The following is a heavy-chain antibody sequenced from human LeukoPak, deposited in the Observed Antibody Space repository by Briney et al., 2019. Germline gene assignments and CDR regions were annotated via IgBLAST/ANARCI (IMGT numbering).Heavy chain of an antibody. J-gene: IGHJ3*01. Sequence: GESLKISCQGSVNSFTSRWIGWVRQMPGKGLEWMGITYPGDSDTRYSSSFQGQVTMSVDTSISVAYLQWSSLKASDTGIYYCARALAGNLNDAFDLWGQGTMVTVAS. V-gene: IGHV5-51*01. CDR1: VNSFTSRW. CDR2: TYPGDSDT. D-gene: IGHD6-19*01. CDR3: ARALAGNLNDAFDL.